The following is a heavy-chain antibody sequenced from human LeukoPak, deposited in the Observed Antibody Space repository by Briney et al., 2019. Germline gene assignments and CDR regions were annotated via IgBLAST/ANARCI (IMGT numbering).Heavy chain of an antibody. D-gene: IGHD3-22*01. CDR3: ARGRSTYYYDSSGYYSLDY. Sequence: ASVKVSCKASGYTFTSYDINWVRQATGQGLEWMGWMNPNSGNTAYAQTFQGRVTRTRNTSISTAYMELSSRRSEDTAVYYCARGRSTYYYDSSGYYSLDYWGQGTLVTVSS. CDR2: MNPNSGNT. CDR1: GYTFTSYD. V-gene: IGHV1-8*01. J-gene: IGHJ4*02.